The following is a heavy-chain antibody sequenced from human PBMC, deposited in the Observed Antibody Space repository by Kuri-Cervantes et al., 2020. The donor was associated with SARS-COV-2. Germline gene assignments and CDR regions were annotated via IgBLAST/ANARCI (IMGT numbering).Heavy chain of an antibody. J-gene: IGHJ4*02. CDR3: ARSQRKVAPTPFDY. CDR1: GGSISSYY. CDR2: IYYSGST. Sequence: SETLSLTCAVSGGSISSYYRSWIRQPPGKGLEWIGYIYYSGSTNYNPSLKSRVTISVDTSKNQFSLKLSSVTAADTAVYYCARSQRKVAPTPFDYWGQGTLVTVSS. D-gene: IGHD5-24*01. V-gene: IGHV4-59*01.